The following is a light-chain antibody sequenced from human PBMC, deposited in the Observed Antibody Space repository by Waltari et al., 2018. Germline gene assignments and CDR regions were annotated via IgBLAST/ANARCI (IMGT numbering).Light chain of an antibody. V-gene: IGKV1-9*01. CDR3: QQFHSYPFT. CDR1: QAISNY. J-gene: IGKJ3*01. CDR2: AAS. Sequence: DIQLTQSPSFLSASVGDRVTITCRASQAISNYLAWYHQKPGRAPKLLIYAASTLQSGVPSRFSGSGSGTEFTLTISSLRPEDFATYYCQQFHSYPFTFGPGTKVDIK.